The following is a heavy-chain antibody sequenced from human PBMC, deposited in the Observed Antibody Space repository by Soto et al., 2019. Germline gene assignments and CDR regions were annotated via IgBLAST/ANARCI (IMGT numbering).Heavy chain of an antibody. D-gene: IGHD3-10*01. J-gene: IGHJ4*02. V-gene: IGHV1-3*01. Sequence: QVQLVQSGAEVKKPGASVKVSCKASGYTFTSYAMHWVRQAPGQRLEWMGWINAGNGNTKYSQKFKGRVTITRDTSASTAYMELSSLRSEDTAVYYCASCPENEFGELYALPFDYWGQGTLVTVSS. CDR3: ASCPENEFGELYALPFDY. CDR2: INAGNGNT. CDR1: GYTFTSYA.